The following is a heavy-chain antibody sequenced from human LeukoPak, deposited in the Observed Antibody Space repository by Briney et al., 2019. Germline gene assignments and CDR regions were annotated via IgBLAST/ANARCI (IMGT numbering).Heavy chain of an antibody. V-gene: IGHV3-21*01. D-gene: IGHD5-18*01. CDR2: ISSSSSYI. Sequence: GGSLRLSCAASGFTFSSYSMNWVRQAPGKGLEWVSSISSSSSYIYYADSVKGRFTISRDNAKNSLYLQMNSLRAEDTAVYYCARDGRVDTAMVRNAFDIWGQGTMVTVSS. CDR3: ARDGRVDTAMVRNAFDI. CDR1: GFTFSSYS. J-gene: IGHJ3*02.